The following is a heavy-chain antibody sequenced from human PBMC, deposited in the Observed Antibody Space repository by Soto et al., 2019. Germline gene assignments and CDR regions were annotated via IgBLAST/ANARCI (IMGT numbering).Heavy chain of an antibody. Sequence: QVQLVESGGGVVQPGRSLRLSCAASGFTFSSYGMHWVPQAPGKGLEWVAVISYDGSNKYYADSVKGRFTISRDNSKNTLYLQMNSLRAEDTAVYYCAKDANGELLDAFDIWGQGTMVTVSS. CDR2: ISYDGSNK. J-gene: IGHJ3*02. D-gene: IGHD1-26*01. CDR1: GFTFSSYG. V-gene: IGHV3-30*18. CDR3: AKDANGELLDAFDI.